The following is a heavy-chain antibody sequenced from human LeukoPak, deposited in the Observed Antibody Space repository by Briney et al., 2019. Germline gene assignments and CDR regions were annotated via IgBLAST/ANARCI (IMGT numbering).Heavy chain of an antibody. CDR3: AIMHGYYDGSGYWVQ. J-gene: IGHJ1*01. V-gene: IGHV3-23*01. D-gene: IGHD3-22*01. CDR2: ITPNADRT. CDR1: GFTFGSYG. Sequence: GGSLRLSCAASGFTFGSYGMSWVRQAPGKGLEWVSFITPNADRTSYADSVEGRFTISRDNPRNTLYMQMNSVRDEDTALYYCAIMHGYYDGSGYWVQWGQGTLVTVSS.